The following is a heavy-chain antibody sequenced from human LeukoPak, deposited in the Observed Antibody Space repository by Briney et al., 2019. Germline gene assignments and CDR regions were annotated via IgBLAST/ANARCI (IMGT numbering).Heavy chain of an antibody. D-gene: IGHD2-2*01. CDR3: ARAEDIEVVPATIRKNGVDDHYYYGMDV. Sequence: SVKVSCKASGGTFSSYAISWVRQAPGQGLEWMGGIIPIFGTANYAQKFQGRVTITADKSTSTAYMELSSLRSEDTAVYYCARAEDIEVVPATIRKNGVDDHYYYGMDVWGKGTTVTVSS. V-gene: IGHV1-69*06. CDR1: GGTFSSYA. J-gene: IGHJ6*04. CDR2: IIPIFGTA.